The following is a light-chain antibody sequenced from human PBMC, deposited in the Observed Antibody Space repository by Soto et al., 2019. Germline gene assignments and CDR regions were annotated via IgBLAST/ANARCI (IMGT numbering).Light chain of an antibody. V-gene: IGKV3-20*01. CDR1: QSVSSSY. CDR2: GAS. J-gene: IGKJ2*01. Sequence: EIVLTQSPGTLSLSPGERATLSCRASQSVSSSYLAWYQQKPGQAPRLLIYGASSRATGIPDRFSGSGSGTDFTITISRLEPEDFAVYYCQQYGSSPYTFGQWTKREIK. CDR3: QQYGSSPYT.